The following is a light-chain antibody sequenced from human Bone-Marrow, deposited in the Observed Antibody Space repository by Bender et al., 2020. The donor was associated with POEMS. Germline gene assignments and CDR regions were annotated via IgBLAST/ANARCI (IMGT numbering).Light chain of an antibody. CDR3: SSYTGSDTVL. Sequence: QSALTQPASVSGSPGQSITISCTGTSSDVGSYNLVSWYQQHPGKAPKLIIYEGSKRPSGVSNRFSGSKSGNTASLTISGLQAEDEAYYYCSSYTGSDTVLFGVGTKLTVL. J-gene: IGLJ2*01. CDR1: SSDVGSYNL. CDR2: EGS. V-gene: IGLV2-14*02.